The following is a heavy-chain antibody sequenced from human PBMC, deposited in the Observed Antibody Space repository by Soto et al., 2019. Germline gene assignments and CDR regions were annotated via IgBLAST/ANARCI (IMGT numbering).Heavy chain of an antibody. D-gene: IGHD6-13*01. CDR1: GFTFSSYA. J-gene: IGHJ6*02. CDR3: ARATAAAGVHYYYYGMDV. V-gene: IGHV3-30-3*01. CDR2: ISYDGSNK. Sequence: QVQLVESGGGVVQPGRSLRLSCAASGFTFSSYAMHWVRQAPGTGLEWVAGISYDGSNKYYADSVKGRFTISRDNSKNTLYLQMNSLRAEDTAVYYCARATAAAGVHYYYYGMDVWGHVTTVTVSS.